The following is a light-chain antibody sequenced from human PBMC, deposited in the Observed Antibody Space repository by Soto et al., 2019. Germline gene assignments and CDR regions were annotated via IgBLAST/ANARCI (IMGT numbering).Light chain of an antibody. Sequence: IVMTQSPATLSVSPGERVTLSCRASQSVGVNVAWYQQKPGQSPRLLISGASTRATGIPARFSGSGSGTEFTLTISSLQSEDFAVYYCQQHRDWPQYTFGQGTRLDI. J-gene: IGKJ2*01. CDR1: QSVGVN. V-gene: IGKV3-15*01. CDR3: QQHRDWPQYT. CDR2: GAS.